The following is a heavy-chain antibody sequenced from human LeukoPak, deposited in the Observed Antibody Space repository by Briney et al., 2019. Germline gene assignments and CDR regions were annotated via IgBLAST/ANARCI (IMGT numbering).Heavy chain of an antibody. CDR1: GYTFTNFD. V-gene: IGHV1-69*04. CDR2: IIPILGIA. J-gene: IGHJ4*02. CDR3: ARGFHRLYGSGSYYNPEFDY. Sequence: SAKVSCKASGYTFTNFDINWVRQATGQGLVWMGRIIPILGIATYAQKLQGRGTITAAKSTSTAYMELSSLRSEDTAVYYCARGFHRLYGSGSYYNPEFDYWGQGTLVTVSS. D-gene: IGHD3-10*01.